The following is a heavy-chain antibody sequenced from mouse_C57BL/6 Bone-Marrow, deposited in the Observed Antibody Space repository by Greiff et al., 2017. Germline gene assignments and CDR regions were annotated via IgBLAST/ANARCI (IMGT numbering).Heavy chain of an antibody. CDR2: IDPSDSST. Sequence: VQLQQSGAELVRPGTSVKMSCKASGYTFTNYWIGWAKQRPGQGLEWIGEIDPSDSSTNYNQKFKGKSTLTVDKSSSTAYMQLSSLTSEDSAVYYCARDYYGSSFWFAYWGQGTLVTVSA. CDR1: GYTFTNYW. CDR3: ARDYYGSSFWFAY. J-gene: IGHJ3*01. V-gene: IGHV1-59*01. D-gene: IGHD1-1*01.